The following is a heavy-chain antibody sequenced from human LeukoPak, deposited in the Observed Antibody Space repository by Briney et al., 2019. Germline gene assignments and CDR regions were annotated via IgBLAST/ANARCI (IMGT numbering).Heavy chain of an antibody. J-gene: IGHJ4*02. Sequence: SETLSLTCAVYGGSFSGYYWSWIRQPPGKGLEWIGEINHSGSTNYDPSLKSRVTISVDTSKNQFSLKLSSVTAADTAVYYCARSPLGDYWGQGTLVTVSS. V-gene: IGHV4-34*01. CDR3: ARSPLGDY. CDR1: GGSFSGYY. CDR2: INHSGST.